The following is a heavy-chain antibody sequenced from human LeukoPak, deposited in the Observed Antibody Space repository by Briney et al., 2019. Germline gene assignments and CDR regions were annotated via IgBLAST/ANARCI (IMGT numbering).Heavy chain of an antibody. CDR3: VKGLYSGYDLDY. CDR2: ISSNGGST. D-gene: IGHD5-12*01. J-gene: IGHJ4*02. Sequence: GESLRLSCSASGFTLSSCAREWVREAPGKGLEYVSAISSNGGSTYYADSVKGRFTISRDNSKNTLYLQMSSLRAEDTAVYYCVKGLYSGYDLDYWGQGTLVTVSS. CDR1: GFTLSSCA. V-gene: IGHV3-64D*06.